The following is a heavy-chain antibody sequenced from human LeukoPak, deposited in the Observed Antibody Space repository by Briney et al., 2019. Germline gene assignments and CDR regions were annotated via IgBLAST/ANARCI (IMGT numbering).Heavy chain of an antibody. Sequence: SETLSLTCAVYGGSFSGYYWSWIRQPPGKGLEWIGEINHSGSTNYNPSLKGRVTISVDTSKNQFSLKLSSVTAADTAVYYCARVERSGSYPYYFDYWGQGTLVTVSS. D-gene: IGHD1-26*01. CDR3: ARVERSGSYPYYFDY. CDR1: GGSFSGYY. CDR2: INHSGST. V-gene: IGHV4-34*01. J-gene: IGHJ4*02.